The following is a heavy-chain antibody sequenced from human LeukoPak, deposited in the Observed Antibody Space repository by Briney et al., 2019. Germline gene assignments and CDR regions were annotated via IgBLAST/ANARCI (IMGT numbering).Heavy chain of an antibody. CDR3: VKDEDLYSPTWYLFED. V-gene: IGHV3-23*01. J-gene: IGHJ4*02. D-gene: IGHD5-12*01. CDR1: GFTFSSYA. Sequence: PGGSLRLSCVASGFTFSSYAMTWVRQAPGKGLEWVSGITSSGASAYYAASVKGRYTVSRDNSENTLYLQINNLSAEDSGTHYCVKDEDLYSPTWYLFEDWGQGTWSPSPQ. CDR2: ITSSGASA.